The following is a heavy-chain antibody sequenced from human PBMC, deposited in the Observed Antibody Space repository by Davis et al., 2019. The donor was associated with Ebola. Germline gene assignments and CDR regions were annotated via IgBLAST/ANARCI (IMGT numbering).Heavy chain of an antibody. J-gene: IGHJ4*02. Sequence: GESLKISCETSGFNSNNYAMSWVRQAPGKGLEWVAAIGGDIATIYYADSVKGRFTISRDRSKNTLSLQMKSLRAEDTAVYYCTNKDDHDGSGYPDLRYWGQGTLVTVSS. CDR3: TNKDDHDGSGYPDLRY. CDR2: IGGDIATI. CDR1: GFNSNNYA. V-gene: IGHV3-23*01. D-gene: IGHD3-22*01.